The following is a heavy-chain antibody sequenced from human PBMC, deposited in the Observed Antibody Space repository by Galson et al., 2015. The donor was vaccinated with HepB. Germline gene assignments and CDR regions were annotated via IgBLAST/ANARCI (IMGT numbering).Heavy chain of an antibody. V-gene: IGHV3-23*01. J-gene: IGHJ4*02. CDR2: ISGSGGST. Sequence: SLRLSCAASGFTFSSYAMSWVRQAPGKGLEWVSAISGSGGSTYYADSVKGRFTISRDNSKNTLYLQMNSLRAEDTAVYYCAKGTGGVRGALDYWGQGTLVTVSS. CDR3: AKGTGGVRGALDY. CDR1: GFTFSSYA. D-gene: IGHD3-10*01.